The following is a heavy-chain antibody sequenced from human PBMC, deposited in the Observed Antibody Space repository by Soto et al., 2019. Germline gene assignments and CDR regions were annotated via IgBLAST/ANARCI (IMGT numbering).Heavy chain of an antibody. CDR2: IYHSGST. CDR1: GGSISSGGYS. Sequence: TLSLTCAVSGGSISSGGYSWSWIRQPPGKGLEWIGYIYHSGSTYYNPSLKSRVTISVDRSKNQFSLKLSSVTAADTAVYYCARNVEGCSSTSCYNWFDPWGQGTLVTVSS. D-gene: IGHD2-2*01. CDR3: ARNVEGCSSTSCYNWFDP. V-gene: IGHV4-30-2*01. J-gene: IGHJ5*02.